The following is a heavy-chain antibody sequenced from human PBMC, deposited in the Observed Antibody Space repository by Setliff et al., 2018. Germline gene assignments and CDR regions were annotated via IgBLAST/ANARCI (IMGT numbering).Heavy chain of an antibody. Sequence: SETLSLTCAVYGGSFSGYYWSWIRQPPGKGLEWIGEINHSGSTNYNPSLKSRVTISVDTSKNQFSLRLNSATAADTAVYYCARLGPHCSSTSCYLVLRSYFDYWGQGTLVTVSS. CDR1: GGSFSGYY. J-gene: IGHJ4*02. CDR3: ARLGPHCSSTSCYLVLRSYFDY. V-gene: IGHV4-34*01. CDR2: INHSGST. D-gene: IGHD2-2*01.